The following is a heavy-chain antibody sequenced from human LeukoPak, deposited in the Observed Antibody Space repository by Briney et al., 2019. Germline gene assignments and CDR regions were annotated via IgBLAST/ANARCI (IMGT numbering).Heavy chain of an antibody. CDR2: ISPHGDIE. CDR1: GVTFTTVG. Sequence: GRSLRLSCAVSGVTFTTVGIHWVRQAPGQGLEWVAAISPHGDIEYYTDSVKGRFTISRDNSKNMIYLQMNSLRGEDSAVYYCAKINNNDDYWGQGNLVTVSS. V-gene: IGHV3-30*18. D-gene: IGHD1/OR15-1a*01. J-gene: IGHJ4*02. CDR3: AKINNNDDY.